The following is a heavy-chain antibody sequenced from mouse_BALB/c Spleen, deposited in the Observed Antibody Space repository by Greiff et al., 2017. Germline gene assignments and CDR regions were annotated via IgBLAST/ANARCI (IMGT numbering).Heavy chain of an antibody. CDR2: ISSGGSYT. D-gene: IGHD1-1*02. CDR1: GFTFSSYG. Sequence: EVKLMESGGDLVKPGGSLKLSCAASGFTFSSYGMSWVRQTPDKRLEWVATISSGGSYTYYPDSVKGRFTISRDNAKNTLYLQMSSLKSEDTAMYCCSRQDYAFYYFDYWGQGTTLTVSA. V-gene: IGHV5-6*01. CDR3: SRQDYAFYYFDY. J-gene: IGHJ2*01.